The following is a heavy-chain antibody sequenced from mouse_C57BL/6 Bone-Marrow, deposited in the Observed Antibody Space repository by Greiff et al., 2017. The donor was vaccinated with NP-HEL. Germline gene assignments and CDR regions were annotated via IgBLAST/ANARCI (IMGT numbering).Heavy chain of an antibody. J-gene: IGHJ1*03. CDR3: ATYYYGSPWYFDV. D-gene: IGHD1-1*01. Sequence: QVQLKQPGAELVMPGASVKLSCKASGYTFTSYWMHWVKQRPGQGLEWIGEIDPSDSYTNYNQKFKGKSTLTVDKSSSTAYMQLSSLTSEDSAVYYCATYYYGSPWYFDVWGTGTTVTVSS. V-gene: IGHV1-69*01. CDR2: IDPSDSYT. CDR1: GYTFTSYW.